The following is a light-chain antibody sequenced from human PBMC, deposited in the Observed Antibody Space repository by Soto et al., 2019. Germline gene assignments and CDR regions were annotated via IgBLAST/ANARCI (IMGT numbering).Light chain of an antibody. CDR1: QDISNW. V-gene: IGKV1-12*01. J-gene: IGKJ3*01. CDR2: RAS. CDR3: QKGNRFPFT. Sequence: DIQMTQDPASVSASVGDRVSITWRASQDISNWLGWYQQKPGKSPVLLIYRASSLQSEVPSRFSGSRSGTHVTLTISVLQPEDFATSYCQKGNRFPFTFVPGT.